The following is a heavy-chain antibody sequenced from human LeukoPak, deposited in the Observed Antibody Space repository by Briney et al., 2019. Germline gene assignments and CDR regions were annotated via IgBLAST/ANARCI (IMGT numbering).Heavy chain of an antibody. J-gene: IGHJ4*02. V-gene: IGHV3-21*01. D-gene: IGHD1-14*01. CDR1: GFTFSSYS. CDR2: ISTSSSYI. CDR3: ARGTLNIPGQQGAIDY. Sequence: PGGSLRLSCAASGFTFSSYSMNWVRQAPGKGLEWVSSISTSSSYIYYADSVKGRFTISRDNAKKSLNLQMNSLRDEDTAVYYDARGTLNIPGQQGAIDYWGEGTLVSLSS.